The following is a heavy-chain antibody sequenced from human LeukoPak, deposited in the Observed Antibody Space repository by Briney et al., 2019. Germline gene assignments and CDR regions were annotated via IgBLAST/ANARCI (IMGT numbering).Heavy chain of an antibody. D-gene: IGHD1-7*01. CDR1: GYTFTSYD. J-gene: IGHJ4*02. Sequence: ASLKVSCKASGYTFTSYDINWVRQATVQGLEWMGWMNPNSGNTGYAQKFQGRGTITRNTSISTAYMELSSLRSEDTAVYYCARGLVNDWNYEYFDYWGQGTLVTVSS. CDR3: ARGLVNDWNYEYFDY. CDR2: MNPNSGNT. V-gene: IGHV1-8*03.